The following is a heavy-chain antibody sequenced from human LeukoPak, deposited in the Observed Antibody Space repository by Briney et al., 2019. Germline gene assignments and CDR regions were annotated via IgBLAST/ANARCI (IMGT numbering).Heavy chain of an antibody. Sequence: GGSLRLSCAAYGFTFSNYAMNWVRQAPGKGLEWVSGVTDSGGSTYYADSVKGRFTISRDNSKNTLYLQMNSLRAEDTAVYYCARDRRGWFDPWGQGTLVTVSS. CDR3: ARDRRGWFDP. V-gene: IGHV3-23*01. CDR2: VTDSGGST. CDR1: GFTFSNYA. J-gene: IGHJ5*02.